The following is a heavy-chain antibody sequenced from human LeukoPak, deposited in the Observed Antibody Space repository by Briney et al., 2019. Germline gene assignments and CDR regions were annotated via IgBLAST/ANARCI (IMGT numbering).Heavy chain of an antibody. V-gene: IGHV1-69*01. CDR2: VIPIFHTS. D-gene: IGHD3-10*01. Sequence: ASVKVSCKASGGDFSNYAFSRVRQAPGQGLEWMGGVIPIFHTSYYSQMFQGRVTITADESTSTVYMDLSSLRSEDTALYYCAKMSGSYFVRIDYWGQGTLVTVSS. CDR3: AKMSGSYFVRIDY. J-gene: IGHJ4*02. CDR1: GGDFSNYA.